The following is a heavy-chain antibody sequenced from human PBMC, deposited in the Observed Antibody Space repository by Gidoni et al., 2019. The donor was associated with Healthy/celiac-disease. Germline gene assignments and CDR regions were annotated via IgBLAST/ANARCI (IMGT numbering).Heavy chain of an antibody. V-gene: IGHV5-51*01. D-gene: IGHD3-3*01. Sequence: EVQLVQSGAEVKKPGESLKISCKGSGYSFTSYWIGWVRQMPGKGLEWMGIIYPGDSDTRYSPSFQGQVTISADKSISTAYLQWSSPKASDTAMYYCAREITTIFGVVNYGMDVWGQGTTVTVSS. CDR2: IYPGDSDT. J-gene: IGHJ6*02. CDR1: GYSFTSYW. CDR3: AREITTIFGVVNYGMDV.